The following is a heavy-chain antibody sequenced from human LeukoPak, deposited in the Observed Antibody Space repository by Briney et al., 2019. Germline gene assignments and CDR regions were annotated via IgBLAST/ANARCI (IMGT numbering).Heavy chain of an antibody. CDR1: GYTFTSYY. Sequence: GASVKVSCKASGYTFTSYYMHWVRQAPGQGLEWMGIINPSGGSTSYAQKFQGRVTMTEDTSTDTAYMELSSLRSEDTAVYYCATDGQLEPFSYYYYYGMDVWGQGTTVTVSS. V-gene: IGHV1-46*01. CDR2: INPSGGST. J-gene: IGHJ6*02. D-gene: IGHD1-1*01. CDR3: ATDGQLEPFSYYYYYGMDV.